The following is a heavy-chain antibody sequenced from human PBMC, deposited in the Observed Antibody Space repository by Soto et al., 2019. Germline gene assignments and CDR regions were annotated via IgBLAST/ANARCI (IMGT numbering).Heavy chain of an antibody. J-gene: IGHJ5*02. Sequence: QLQLQESGPGLVKPSETLSLICSVSGVSISGSSYYWGWIRQPPGKGLEWIGSIYYSGQTYYNPSLKNRVTISVDRSTNQFSLNLTSVTATDTAFYYCARHGSSWGQGTLVTVSS. CDR3: ARHGSS. V-gene: IGHV4-39*01. CDR2: IYYSGQT. CDR1: GVSISGSSYY.